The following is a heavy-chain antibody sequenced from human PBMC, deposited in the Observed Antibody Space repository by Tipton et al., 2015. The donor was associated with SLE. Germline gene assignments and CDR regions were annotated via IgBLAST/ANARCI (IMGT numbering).Heavy chain of an antibody. D-gene: IGHD5-18*01. V-gene: IGHV4-34*01. J-gene: IGHJ6*03. CDR3: ARVRYSYGFYYYYYMDV. CDR1: GGSFSGYY. Sequence: TLSLTCAVYGGSFSGYYWSWIRQPPGKGLEWIGEINHSGSTNYNPSLKSRVTISVDTSKNQFSLKVSSVTAADTAVYYCARVRYSYGFYYYYYMDVWGKGTTVTVSS. CDR2: INHSGST.